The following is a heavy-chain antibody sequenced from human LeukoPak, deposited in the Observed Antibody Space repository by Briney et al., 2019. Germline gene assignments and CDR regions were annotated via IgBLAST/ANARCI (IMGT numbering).Heavy chain of an antibody. CDR1: GFTFSSYE. CDR2: ISSSGSTI. D-gene: IGHD1-14*01. CDR3: ARVANLYYYYYMDV. V-gene: IGHV3-48*03. J-gene: IGHJ6*03. Sequence: GGSLRLSCAASGFTFSSYEMNWVRQAPGKGLEWVSYISSSGSTIYYADSVKGRFTISRDNAKNSLSLQMNSLRAEDTAVYYCARVANLYYYYYMDVWGKGTTVTISS.